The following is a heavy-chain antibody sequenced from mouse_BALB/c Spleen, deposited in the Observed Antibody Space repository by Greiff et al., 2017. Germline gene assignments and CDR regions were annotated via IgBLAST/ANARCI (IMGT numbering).Heavy chain of an antibody. CDR1: GFTFSDYG. Sequence: EVHLVESGGGLVQPGGSRKLSCAASGFTFSDYGMAWVRQAPGKGPEWVAFISDLAYSIYYADTVTGRFTISREIAKNTLYLKMSSLRSEDTAMYSGARDWDGGAMDYWGQGTSVTVSS. D-gene: IGHD4-1*01. CDR2: ISDLAYSI. V-gene: IGHV5-15*02. J-gene: IGHJ4*01. CDR3: ARDWDGGAMDY.